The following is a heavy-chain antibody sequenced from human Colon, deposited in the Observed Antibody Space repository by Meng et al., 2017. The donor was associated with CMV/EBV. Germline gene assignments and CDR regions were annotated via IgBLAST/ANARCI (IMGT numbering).Heavy chain of an antibody. CDR3: AKEGPTDV. V-gene: IGHV1-69*04. CDR1: RDAFNAYS. CDR2: IVPILNVE. J-gene: IGHJ4*02. Sequence: SVKVSCKTSRDAFNAYSFSWVRQAPGQELEWMGRIVPILNVENYAQKFQGRRTITADKYTYTAYMELTSLTSEDTAVYYCAKEGPTDVWGQGTPVTVSS.